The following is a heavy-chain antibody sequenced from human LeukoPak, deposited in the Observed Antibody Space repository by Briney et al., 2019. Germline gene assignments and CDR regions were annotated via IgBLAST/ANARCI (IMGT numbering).Heavy chain of an antibody. D-gene: IGHD3-3*01. CDR3: APTYYDFWSGYPNWFDP. CDR1: GGSISSSSYY. J-gene: IGHJ5*02. CDR2: IYYSGST. Sequence: SETLSLTCTVSGGSISSSSYYWGWIRQPPGKGLEWIGRIYYSGSTYYNPSLKSRVTISVDTSKNQFSLKLSSVTAADTAVYYCAPTYYDFWSGYPNWFDPWGQGTLVTVSS. V-gene: IGHV4-39*01.